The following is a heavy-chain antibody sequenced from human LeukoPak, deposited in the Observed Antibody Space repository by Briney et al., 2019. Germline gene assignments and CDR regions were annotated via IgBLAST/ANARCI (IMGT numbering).Heavy chain of an antibody. V-gene: IGHV3-7*01. CDR1: GFTFNSYW. Sequence: PGGSLRLSCATSGFTFNSYWMSWVRQAPGKGLEWVANIKQDGSEKYYVDSVKGRFTISRDNAKNSLYLQMNSLRAEDTAVYYCACSRTFDYWGQGTLVTVSS. CDR3: ACSRTFDY. D-gene: IGHD6-13*01. J-gene: IGHJ4*02. CDR2: IKQDGSEK.